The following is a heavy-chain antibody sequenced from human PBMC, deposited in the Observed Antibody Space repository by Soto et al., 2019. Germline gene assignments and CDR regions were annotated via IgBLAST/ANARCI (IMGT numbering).Heavy chain of an antibody. D-gene: IGHD6-19*01. CDR3: ARGVAVAGTKVEDFDY. Sequence: GASVKVSCKASGYTFTGYYMHWVRQAPGQGLEWMGWINPNSGGTNYAQKFQGWVTMTRDTSISTAYMELSRLRSDDTAVYYCARGVAVAGTKVEDFDYWGQGTLVTVSS. CDR1: GYTFTGYY. J-gene: IGHJ4*02. CDR2: INPNSGGT. V-gene: IGHV1-2*04.